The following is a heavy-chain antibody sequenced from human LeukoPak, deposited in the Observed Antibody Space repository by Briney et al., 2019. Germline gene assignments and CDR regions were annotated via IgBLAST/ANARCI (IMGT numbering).Heavy chain of an antibody. Sequence: ASVKVSCKFSDYRFTTYGISWVRQAPGQGLEWMGWSNAYSGDTAYSQHFQGRVTMATDTSTATAYMDLRSLTPDDTAVSYCVFGACSSTSCYPRRDYWGQGTLVTVSS. V-gene: IGHV1-18*01. D-gene: IGHD2-2*01. CDR1: DYRFTTYG. CDR2: SNAYSGDT. CDR3: VFGACSSTSCYPRRDY. J-gene: IGHJ4*02.